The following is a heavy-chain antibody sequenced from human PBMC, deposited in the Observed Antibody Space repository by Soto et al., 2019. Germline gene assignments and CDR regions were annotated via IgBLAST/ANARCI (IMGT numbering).Heavy chain of an antibody. V-gene: IGHV3-9*01. J-gene: IGHJ6*02. CDR3: AKSAVAGTGKYYYYYAMDV. CDR2: ISWNSGSI. CDR1: GFTFDDYV. Sequence: PGGSLRLSCAASGFTFDDYVMHWVRQAPGKGLEWVSGISWNSGSIGYADSVKGRFTISRDNAKNSLYLQMNSLRAEDTALYYCAKSAVAGTGKYYYYYAMDVWGQGTTVTVSS. D-gene: IGHD6-19*01.